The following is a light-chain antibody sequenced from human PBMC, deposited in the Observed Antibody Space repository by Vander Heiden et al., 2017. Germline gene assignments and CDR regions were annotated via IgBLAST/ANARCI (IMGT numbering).Light chain of an antibody. CDR3: SSYTSSSTLFYV. CDR2: EVS. J-gene: IGLJ1*01. V-gene: IGLV2-14*01. CDR1: SSDVGGYNY. Sequence: QSALTQPPPVSRSPGQSITISCTGTSSDVGGYNYVSWYQQHPGKAPKLMIYEVSNRPSGVANRFSGSKSGNTASLTISGLQAEDEADYYCSSYTSSSTLFYVFGTGTKVTVL.